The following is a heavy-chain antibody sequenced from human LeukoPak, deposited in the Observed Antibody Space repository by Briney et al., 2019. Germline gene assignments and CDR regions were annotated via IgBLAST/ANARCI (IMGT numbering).Heavy chain of an antibody. J-gene: IGHJ4*02. V-gene: IGHV4-59*12. CDR1: GGSISSYY. CDR2: IDYSGIT. Sequence: SETLSLTCTVSGGSISSYYWSWIWQSPGKGLEWIAYIDYSGITNYNPSLKSRVTISLDMSKNQFSLNVRSVTAADTAVYYCVRVLGSGWTGFDNWGQGTLVIVSS. D-gene: IGHD6-19*01. CDR3: VRVLGSGWTGFDN.